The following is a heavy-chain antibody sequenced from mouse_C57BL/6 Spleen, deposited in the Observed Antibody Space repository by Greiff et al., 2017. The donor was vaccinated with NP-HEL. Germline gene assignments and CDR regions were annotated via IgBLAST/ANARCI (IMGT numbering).Heavy chain of an antibody. Sequence: QVQLKQSGAELARPGASVKLSCKASGYTFTSYGISWVKQRTGQGLEWIGEIYPRSGNTYYNEKFKGKATLTADKSSSTAYMELRSLTSEDSAVYFCALYYYGSSEYFDVWGTGTTVTVSS. CDR3: ALYYYGSSEYFDV. V-gene: IGHV1-81*01. CDR1: GYTFTSYG. D-gene: IGHD1-1*01. J-gene: IGHJ1*03. CDR2: IYPRSGNT.